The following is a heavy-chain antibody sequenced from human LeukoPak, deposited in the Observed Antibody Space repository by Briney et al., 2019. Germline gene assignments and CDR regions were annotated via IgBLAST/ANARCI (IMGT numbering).Heavy chain of an antibody. Sequence: GRSLRLSCAASGFTFEGCAMHWVRQAPGKGLEGVSSINWDSGYIEYADSVRGRFTISRDNAKNSLYLQMNSLKPGDTALYFCAKEGSVCRNGICRYFDYWGQGTPVTVSS. D-gene: IGHD2-8*01. CDR2: INWDSGYI. V-gene: IGHV3-9*01. J-gene: IGHJ4*02. CDR3: AKEGSVCRNGICRYFDY. CDR1: GFTFEGCA.